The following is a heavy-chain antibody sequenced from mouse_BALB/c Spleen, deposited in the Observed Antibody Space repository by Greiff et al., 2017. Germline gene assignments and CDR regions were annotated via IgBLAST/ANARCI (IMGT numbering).Heavy chain of an antibody. CDR1: GYSITSDYA. J-gene: IGHJ2*01. D-gene: IGHD1-1*01. V-gene: IGHV3-2*02. CDR3: ARSTTVARGYFDY. CDR2: ISYSGST. Sequence: EVQRVESGPGLVKPSQSLSLTCTVTGYSITSDYAWNWIRQFPGNKLEWMGYISYSGSTSYNPSLKSRISITRDTSKNQFFLQLNSVTTEDTATYYCARSTTVARGYFDYWGQGTTLTVSS.